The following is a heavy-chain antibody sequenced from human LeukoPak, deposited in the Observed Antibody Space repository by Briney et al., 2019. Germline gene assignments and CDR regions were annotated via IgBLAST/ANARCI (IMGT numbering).Heavy chain of an antibody. CDR1: GGSISSGSYY. J-gene: IGHJ4*02. V-gene: IGHV4-61*02. CDR2: IYIRGNT. D-gene: IGHD2-8*02. CDR3: ARGYWFYFDY. Sequence: PSQTLSLTCTVSGGSISSGSYYWSWIRQPAGKGLEWIGRIYIRGNTSYNPSLKSRVTISADTSKNQFSLKVSSVTAADTAAYYCARGYWFYFDYWGQGTLVTVSS.